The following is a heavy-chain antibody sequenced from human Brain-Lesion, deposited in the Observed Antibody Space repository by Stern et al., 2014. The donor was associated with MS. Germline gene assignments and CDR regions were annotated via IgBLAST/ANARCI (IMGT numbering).Heavy chain of an antibody. J-gene: IGHJ3*02. CDR3: ARPQADWGGFDI. CDR1: GGSVNTGRYY. V-gene: IGHV4-61*01. CDR2: IYNIGTT. Sequence: QVQLQESGPGLVKPSETLSLTCTVSGGSVNTGRYYWSWIRQPPGNGLELIGYIYNIGTTNYSPSLRDRVTISLDTSKNQFSLKLRFVTAADTAVYYCARPQADWGGFDIWGQGKIVTVSS. D-gene: IGHD7-27*01.